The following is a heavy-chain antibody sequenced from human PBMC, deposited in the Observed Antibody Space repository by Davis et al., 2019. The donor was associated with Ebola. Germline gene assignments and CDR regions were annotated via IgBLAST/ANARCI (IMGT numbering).Heavy chain of an antibody. Sequence: GESLKISCAASGFTFSSYSMNWVRQAPGKGLEWVSYISSSGSTIYYADSVKGRFTISRDNSKNTLYLQMNSLRAEDTAVYYCARELLNYDFWSGYYTVDYWGQGTLVTVSS. CDR3: ARELLNYDFWSGYYTVDY. CDR1: GFTFSSYS. J-gene: IGHJ4*02. D-gene: IGHD3-3*01. CDR2: ISSSGSTI. V-gene: IGHV3-48*01.